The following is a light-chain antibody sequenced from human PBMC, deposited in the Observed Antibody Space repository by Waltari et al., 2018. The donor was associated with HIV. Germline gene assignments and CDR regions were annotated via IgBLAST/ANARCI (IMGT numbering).Light chain of an antibody. CDR2: SAS. J-gene: IGKJ4*01. Sequence: DIQMTQSPSSVSASVGDRVTITWRASQAIRTRLAWYQQKPGKGPRLLVYSASSLQSGVTSRFSGSGSGTDFILTINSLQPEDFATYYCQQTNSFPPTFGGGTKVEIK. CDR1: QAIRTR. V-gene: IGKV1-12*01. CDR3: QQTNSFPPT.